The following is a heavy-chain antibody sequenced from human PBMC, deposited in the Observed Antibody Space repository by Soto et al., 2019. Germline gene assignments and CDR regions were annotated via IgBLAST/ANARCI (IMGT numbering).Heavy chain of an antibody. D-gene: IGHD4-17*01. CDR3: ARDATRQDYGDYYYYMDV. V-gene: IGHV1-69*04. Sequence: ASVNVSCKASGGTFSSYTISWVRQAPGQGLEWMGRIIPILGIANYAQKFQGRVTITADKSTSTAYMELSSLRSEDTAVYYCARDATRQDYGDYYYYMDVWGKGTTVTVSS. CDR2: IIPILGIA. J-gene: IGHJ6*03. CDR1: GGTFSSYT.